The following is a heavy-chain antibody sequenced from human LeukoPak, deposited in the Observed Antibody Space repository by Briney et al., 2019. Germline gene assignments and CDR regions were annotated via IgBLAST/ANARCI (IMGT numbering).Heavy chain of an antibody. D-gene: IGHD2/OR15-2a*01. J-gene: IGHJ6*02. CDR2: IIPIFGTA. CDR3: ASAHTIDYGMDV. V-gene: IGHV1-69*01. CDR1: GGTFSSYA. Sequence: SVKVSCKASGGTFSSYAISWVRQAPGQGIEWMGGIIPIFGTANYAQKFQGRVTITADESTSTASMELSSLRSEDTAVYYCASAHTIDYGMDVWGQGTTVTVSS.